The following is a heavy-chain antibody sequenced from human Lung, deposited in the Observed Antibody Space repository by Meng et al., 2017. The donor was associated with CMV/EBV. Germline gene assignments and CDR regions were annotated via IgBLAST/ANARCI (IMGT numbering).Heavy chain of an antibody. CDR3: ANDSFDF. CDR2: ISTSSSTK. V-gene: IGHV3-48*04. Sequence: GESLKISCAASGFTFSSYSMNGVRPAPGKGLEWVSYISTSSSTKYYADSVKGRFTISRDNAKNSQYLQMNCLRAEDTAVYYCANDSFDFWGRGTMVTVSS. J-gene: IGHJ3*01. CDR1: GFTFSSYS.